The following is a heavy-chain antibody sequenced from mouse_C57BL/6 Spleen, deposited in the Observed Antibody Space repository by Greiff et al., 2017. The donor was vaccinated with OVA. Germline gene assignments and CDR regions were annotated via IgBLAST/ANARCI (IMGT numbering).Heavy chain of an antibody. V-gene: IGHV1-69*01. CDR2: IDPYDSYT. CDR3: ARGGSGFEYGG. J-gene: IGHJ3*01. Sequence: VQLQQPGAELVKPGASVKLSCKASGYTFTSYWMHWVKQRPGQGLEWIGEIDPYDSYTNYNQKFKGKSTLTVDKSSSTAYMQLSSLTSEDAAVYYCARGGSGFEYGGWGQGTLVTVSA. CDR1: GYTFTSYW. D-gene: IGHD1-1*01.